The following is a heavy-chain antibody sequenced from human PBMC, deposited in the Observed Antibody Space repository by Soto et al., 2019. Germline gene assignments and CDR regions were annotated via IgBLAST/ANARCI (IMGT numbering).Heavy chain of an antibody. CDR2: IIPIFGTA. V-gene: IGHV1-69*13. J-gene: IGHJ4*02. CDR3: ARYSYDSSGYYYYDY. Sequence: SVKVSCKASGYTFSSYAISWVRQAPGQGLEWMGGIIPIFGTANYAQKFQGRVTITADESTSTAYMELSSLRSEDTAVYYCARYSYDSSGYYYYDYWGQGTLVTVSS. CDR1: GYTFSSYA. D-gene: IGHD3-22*01.